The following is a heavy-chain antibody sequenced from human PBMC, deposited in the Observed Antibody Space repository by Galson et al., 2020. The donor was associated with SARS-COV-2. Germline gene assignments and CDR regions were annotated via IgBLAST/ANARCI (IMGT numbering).Heavy chain of an antibody. CDR1: GITFGSYA. J-gene: IGHJ6*02. CDR3: AKPRGEWGYDYGMDV. V-gene: IGHV3-23*01. Sequence: GGYLRLSCVASGITFGSYAMSWVRQAPGKGLEWVSGISAGGDTTYYADSVRGRFTTSRDNSRNTLFLHMSSLRAEDTAVYYCAKPRGEWGYDYGMDVWGQGTTVTVAS. D-gene: IGHD2-15*01. CDR2: ISAGGDTT.